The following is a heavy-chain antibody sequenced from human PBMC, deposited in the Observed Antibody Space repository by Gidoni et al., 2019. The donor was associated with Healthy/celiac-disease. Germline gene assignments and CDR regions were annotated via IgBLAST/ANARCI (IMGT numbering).Heavy chain of an antibody. J-gene: IGHJ3*02. CDR1: GFTFSRYA. V-gene: IGHV3-30-3*01. D-gene: IGHD2-15*01. Sequence: QVQLVESGGGVVQPGRSLRLSCAASGFTFSRYAMHWVCQAPGKGLEWVAVISYDGSNKYYADSVKGRFTISRDNSKNTLYLQMNSLRAEDTAVYYCARDTPGMGLDIWGQGTMVTVSS. CDR3: ARDTPGMGLDI. CDR2: ISYDGSNK.